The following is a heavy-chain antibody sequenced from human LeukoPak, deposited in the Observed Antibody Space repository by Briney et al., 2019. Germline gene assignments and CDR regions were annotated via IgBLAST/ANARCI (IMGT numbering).Heavy chain of an antibody. CDR3: ARAPGTTFDY. Sequence: SETLSLTCSVSGYSISSGYYWGWIRQPPGKGLEWIGSISHSGITYYNPSLKSRVTISVDTSKNQFSLKLTSVTAADTAVYYCARAPGTTFDYWGHGNMVTVSS. CDR1: GYSISSGYY. J-gene: IGHJ4*01. V-gene: IGHV4-38-2*02. D-gene: IGHD4-17*01. CDR2: ISHSGIT.